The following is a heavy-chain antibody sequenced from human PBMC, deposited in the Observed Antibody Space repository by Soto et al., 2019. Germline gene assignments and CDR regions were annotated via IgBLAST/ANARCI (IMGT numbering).Heavy chain of an antibody. Sequence: QITLKESGPTLVKPTQTLTLTCTFSGFSLTTRGVGVGWIRQPPGKALECLALIYWDDDKRYSPSLQSRLSITKDTPKNQVVLPMTNVDPVDTATYYCAHIPNYYQYDWFDPWGQGTLVSVSS. CDR1: GFSLTTRGVG. J-gene: IGHJ5*02. CDR3: AHIPNYYQYDWFDP. V-gene: IGHV2-5*02. D-gene: IGHD3-16*01. CDR2: IYWDDDK.